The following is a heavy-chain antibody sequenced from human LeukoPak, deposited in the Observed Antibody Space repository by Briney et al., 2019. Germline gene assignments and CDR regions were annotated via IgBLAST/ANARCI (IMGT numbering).Heavy chain of an antibody. D-gene: IGHD3-22*01. J-gene: IGHJ4*02. CDR3: AIVSQYYYDSSGYST. V-gene: IGHV3-23*01. CDR1: GFTFSSYA. CDR2: ISGSGGST. Sequence: GGSLRLSCAASGFTFSSYAMSWVRQAPGKGLEWVSAISGSGGSTYYADSVKGRFTISRDNSKNTLYLQMNSLRAEDTAVYYCAIVSQYYYDSSGYSTWGQGTLVTVSS.